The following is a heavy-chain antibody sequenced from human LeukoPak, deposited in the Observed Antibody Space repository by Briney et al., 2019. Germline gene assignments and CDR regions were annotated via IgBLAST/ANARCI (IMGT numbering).Heavy chain of an antibody. Sequence: GMSLKISCKGSGYSFSNYWIGWVRQMPGKGLEWMGIIYPGESDTKYSPSFQGQVTISADKSLSTAYLQWSSLQASDTAMYYCARHLAHPSQYCSGGSCYPYYYYYGMDVWGQGTTVTVSS. CDR2: IYPGESDT. CDR1: GYSFSNYW. J-gene: IGHJ6*02. V-gene: IGHV5-51*01. D-gene: IGHD2-15*01. CDR3: ARHLAHPSQYCSGGSCYPYYYYYGMDV.